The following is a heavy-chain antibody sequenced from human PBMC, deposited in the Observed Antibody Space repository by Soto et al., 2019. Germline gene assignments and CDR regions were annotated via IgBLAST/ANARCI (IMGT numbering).Heavy chain of an antibody. Sequence: GGSPRLSCAASGFTFSSYAMSWVRQAPGKGLEWVSAISGSGGSTYYADSVKGRFTISRDNSKNTLYLQMNSLRAEDTAVYYCAKGTAVAGEKRSYYFDYWGQGTLVTVSS. CDR1: GFTFSSYA. J-gene: IGHJ4*02. CDR3: AKGTAVAGEKRSYYFDY. CDR2: ISGSGGST. V-gene: IGHV3-23*01. D-gene: IGHD6-19*01.